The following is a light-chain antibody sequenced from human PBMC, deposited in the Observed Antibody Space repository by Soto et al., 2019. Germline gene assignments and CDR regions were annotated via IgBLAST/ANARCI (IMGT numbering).Light chain of an antibody. CDR1: QSVSSSY. Sequence: EIGLTQSRGTLSLSPGERATRACRASQSVSSSYLAWYQQKPGQAPRLLIYGASSRATGIPDRFSGSGSGTDFTLTISRLEPEDFAVYYCQQYGSSPPALTFGGGTKVEIK. J-gene: IGKJ4*01. CDR3: QQYGSSPPALT. CDR2: GAS. V-gene: IGKV3-20*01.